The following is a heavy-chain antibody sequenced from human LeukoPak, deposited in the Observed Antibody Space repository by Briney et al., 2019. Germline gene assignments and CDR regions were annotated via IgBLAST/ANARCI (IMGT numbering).Heavy chain of an antibody. CDR3: AGTREYYDILTGSRLIDDY. CDR2: INPNSGGT. D-gene: IGHD3-9*01. V-gene: IGHV1-2*02. Sequence: GASVKVSCKASGYTFTGYYMHWVRQAPGQGLEWMGWINPNSGGTNYAQKFQGRVTMTRDTSISTAYMELSRLRSDDTAVYYCAGTREYYDILTGSRLIDDYWGQGTLVTVSS. CDR1: GYTFTGYY. J-gene: IGHJ4*02.